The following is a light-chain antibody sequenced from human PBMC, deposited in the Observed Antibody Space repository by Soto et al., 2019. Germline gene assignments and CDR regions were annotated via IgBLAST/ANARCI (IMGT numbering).Light chain of an antibody. V-gene: IGLV1-47*01. CDR2: RNN. J-gene: IGLJ2*01. CDR1: SSNIGSSF. Sequence: QSVLTQPPSASGTPGQRVTMSCSGSSSNIGSSFVYWYQHLPGTAPKIRLYRNNQPPSGVPARFSGSKSGTSASLAISGLRSEYEADYYCAAWDDSLNVVFGGGTKLTVL. CDR3: AAWDDSLNVV.